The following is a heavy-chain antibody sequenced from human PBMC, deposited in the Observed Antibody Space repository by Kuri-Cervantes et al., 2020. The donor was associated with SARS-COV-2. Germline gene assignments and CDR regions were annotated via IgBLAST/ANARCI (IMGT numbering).Heavy chain of an antibody. CDR1: GYTFTSYD. CDR2: MNPNSGNT. J-gene: IGHJ4*02. D-gene: IGHD2-15*01. CDR3: AGFECSGGSCADY. Sequence: ASVKVSCKASGYTFTSYDINWVRQATGRGLEWMGWMNPNSGNTGYAQKFQGRVTMTTDTSTSTAYMELRSLRSDDTAVYYCAGFECSGGSCADYWGQATLVTVSS. V-gene: IGHV1-8*01.